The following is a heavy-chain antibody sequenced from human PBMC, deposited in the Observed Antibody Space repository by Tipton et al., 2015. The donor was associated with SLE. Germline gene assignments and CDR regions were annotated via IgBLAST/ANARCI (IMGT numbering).Heavy chain of an antibody. Sequence: FLRLSCAASGFTFSHFEMNWVRQAPGKGLEWLLYISSSGTTIFQADSVKGRFTISRDNAKNSLYLQMDSLRAEDTAVYYCARMGSEAYFDYWGQGTLVTVSS. CDR1: GFTFSHFE. V-gene: IGHV3-48*03. CDR2: ISSSGTTI. D-gene: IGHD3-10*01. J-gene: IGHJ4*02. CDR3: ARMGSEAYFDY.